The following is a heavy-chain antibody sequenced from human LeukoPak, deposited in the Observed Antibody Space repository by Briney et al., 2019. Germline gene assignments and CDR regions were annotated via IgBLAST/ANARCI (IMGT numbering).Heavy chain of an antibody. CDR1: GFTFSSYE. J-gene: IGHJ3*02. Sequence: GGSLRLSCAASGFTFSSYEMNWVRQAPGKGLEWVSYISSSGSTIYYADSVKGRFTISRDNAKNSLYLQMNSLRAEDTAVYFCAKAFREFGTSSSYSSFDTWGQGTMVTVSS. D-gene: IGHD5-18*01. CDR2: ISSSGSTI. CDR3: AKAFREFGTSSSYSSFDT. V-gene: IGHV3-48*03.